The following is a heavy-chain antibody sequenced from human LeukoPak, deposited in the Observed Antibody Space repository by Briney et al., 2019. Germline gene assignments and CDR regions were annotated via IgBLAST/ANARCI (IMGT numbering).Heavy chain of an antibody. J-gene: IGHJ4*02. Sequence: SETLSLTCTVTGGPISGYFWSWIRQPPGKGLEWIGYIHDNGRTTYNPSLRSRVTISIDTSKSQFSLKLNSLTTTDTAVYYCARVGGYSGFYWGQGTLVTVSS. CDR3: ARVGGYSGFY. V-gene: IGHV4-59*01. CDR2: IHDNGRT. D-gene: IGHD5-12*01. CDR1: GGPISGYF.